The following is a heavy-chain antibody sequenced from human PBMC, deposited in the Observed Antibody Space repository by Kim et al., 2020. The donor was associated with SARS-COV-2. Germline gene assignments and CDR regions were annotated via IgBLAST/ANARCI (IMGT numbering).Heavy chain of an antibody. Sequence: ASVKVSCKVSGYTLTELSMHWVRQAPGKGLEWMGGFDPEDGETIYAQKFQGRVTMTEDTSTDTAYMELSSLRSEDTAVYYCATSGEMATTIYYYYGMDVWGQGTTVTVSS. D-gene: IGHD3-10*01. CDR1: GYTLTELS. CDR2: FDPEDGET. V-gene: IGHV1-24*01. CDR3: ATSGEMATTIYYYYGMDV. J-gene: IGHJ6*02.